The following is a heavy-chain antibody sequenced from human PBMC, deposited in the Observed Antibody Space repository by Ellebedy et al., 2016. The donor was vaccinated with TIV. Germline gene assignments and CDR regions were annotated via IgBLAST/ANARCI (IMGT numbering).Heavy chain of an antibody. D-gene: IGHD6-13*01. Sequence: GESLKISCVASGFRLSTHGMHWVRQAPGKGLEWVAYIRDDESRKYYAGSVKGRFTISRDNSKNILDLLMSSLRNEDTAVYYCAKGRSAAVDYWGQGTLVTVSS. V-gene: IGHV3-30*02. J-gene: IGHJ4*02. CDR1: GFRLSTHG. CDR3: AKGRSAAVDY. CDR2: IRDDESRK.